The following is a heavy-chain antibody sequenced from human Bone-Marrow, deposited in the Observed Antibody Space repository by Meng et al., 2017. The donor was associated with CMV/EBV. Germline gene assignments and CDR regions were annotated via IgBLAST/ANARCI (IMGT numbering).Heavy chain of an antibody. D-gene: IGHD2-2*01. J-gene: IGHJ4*02. CDR1: GFTFSSYG. Sequence: GESLKISCVASGFTFSSYGMHWVRQAPVKGLEWVAFIRYDGSNKYYADSVKGRFTISRDDSKNTLYLQMNSLRAEDTAVYSCARAPGVVGAWYFDYWGQGTLVTVSS. CDR3: ARAPGVVGAWYFDY. V-gene: IGHV3-30*02. CDR2: IRYDGSNK.